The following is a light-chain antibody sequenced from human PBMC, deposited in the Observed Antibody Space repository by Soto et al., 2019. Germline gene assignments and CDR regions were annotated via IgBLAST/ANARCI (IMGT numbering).Light chain of an antibody. Sequence: QSALTQPASVSGSPGQSITISCTGTSDDVGAYDHVSWYQHHPGKAPKLMIYEGTNRPSGVSNRFSGSKSGNTASLTISGLQAEDEADYFCSSYTGSSTLVFGGGTKLTVL. CDR1: SDDVGAYDH. CDR3: SSYTGSSTLV. J-gene: IGLJ2*01. CDR2: EGT. V-gene: IGLV2-14*01.